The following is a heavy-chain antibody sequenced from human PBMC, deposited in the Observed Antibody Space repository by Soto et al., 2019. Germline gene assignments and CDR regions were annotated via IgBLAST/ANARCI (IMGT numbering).Heavy chain of an antibody. CDR2: ITSSGSSI. CDR1: GFTFSYYY. Sequence: GGSLTLSCAASGFTFSYYYMSWNRQAQGKGLEWVSYITSSGSSIYYADSVKGRFTISRDNAKNSLYLQMNSLRAEDTAVYYCARDKGQLVPADGYWGQGTLVTVSS. J-gene: IGHJ4*02. V-gene: IGHV3-11*01. CDR3: ARDKGQLVPADGY. D-gene: IGHD6-6*01.